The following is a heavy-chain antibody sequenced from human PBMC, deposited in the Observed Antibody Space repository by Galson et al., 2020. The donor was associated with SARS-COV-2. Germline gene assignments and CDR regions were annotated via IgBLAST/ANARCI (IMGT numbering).Heavy chain of an antibody. CDR3: AKSRGGYWYFDV. V-gene: IGHV3-30*18. CDR2: ISYDGNNK. CDR1: GFTFSSYG. D-gene: IGHD3-16*01. Sequence: GSLKISCAASGFTFSSYGMHWVRQAPGKGLEWVAVISYDGNNKYYADSVKGRFTLSRDNSKNTLYLQMNSLRAEDTAVYYCAKSRGGYWYFDVWGRGTLVTVSS. J-gene: IGHJ2*01.